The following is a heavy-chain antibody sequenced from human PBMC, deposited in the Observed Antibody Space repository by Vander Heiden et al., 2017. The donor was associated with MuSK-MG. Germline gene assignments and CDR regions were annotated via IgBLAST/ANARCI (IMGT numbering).Heavy chain of an antibody. Sequence: EVQLVESGGGWVQPGGSLRLSCAASGFPFSSYEMNWVRQAPGKGLEWVSYISSSGSTIYYADSVKGRFTISRDNAKNSLYLQMNSLRAEDTAVYYCARDLREQLGGAYWGQGTLVTVSS. V-gene: IGHV3-48*03. CDR1: GFPFSSYE. D-gene: IGHD6-6*01. CDR2: ISSSGSTI. J-gene: IGHJ4*02. CDR3: ARDLREQLGGAY.